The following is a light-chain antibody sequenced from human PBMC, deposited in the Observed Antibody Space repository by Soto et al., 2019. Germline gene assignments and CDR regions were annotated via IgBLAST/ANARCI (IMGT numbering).Light chain of an antibody. Sequence: DIQMTQSPSSLSASVGDRVTITCRASQSISSNLNWYQQKPGKAPKLLIYAASSLQSGVPSRFSGSGSETEFTLSISSLQPEDFATYFCQQIYSAPLTFGGGTKVDIK. J-gene: IGKJ4*01. V-gene: IGKV1-39*01. CDR1: QSISSN. CDR2: AAS. CDR3: QQIYSAPLT.